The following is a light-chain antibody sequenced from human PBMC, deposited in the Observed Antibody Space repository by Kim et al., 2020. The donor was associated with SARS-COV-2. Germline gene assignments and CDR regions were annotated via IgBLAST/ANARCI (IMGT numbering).Light chain of an antibody. J-gene: IGLJ3*02. V-gene: IGLV1-44*01. Sequence: ELTQPPSTSRTPGQRVTISCSGSSSNIGSNTVNWYQQLPGTAPKLLIYSNNQRPSGVPDRFSGSKSGTSASLAISGLQSEDEADYYCAAWDDSLNGPVFGGGTQLTVL. CDR1: SSNIGSNT. CDR2: SNN. CDR3: AAWDDSLNGPV.